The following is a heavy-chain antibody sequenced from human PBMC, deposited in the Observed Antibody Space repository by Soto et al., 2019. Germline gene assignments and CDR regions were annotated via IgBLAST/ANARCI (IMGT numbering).Heavy chain of an antibody. CDR2: IHYNGNT. V-gene: IGHV4-59*01. CDR3: AREGNLGRWLQPLDF. CDR1: GDSISAYS. Sequence: QVQLQVSGPGLVKPSETLSLTCTVSGDSISAYSWSWVPQPPGKGLEWIGNIHYNGNTKYNPSLKSRVTMSLDTSKNQFSLRLISVTAADTANYFCAREGNLGRWLQPLDFWGQGTLVTVSS. J-gene: IGHJ4*02. D-gene: IGHD5-12*01.